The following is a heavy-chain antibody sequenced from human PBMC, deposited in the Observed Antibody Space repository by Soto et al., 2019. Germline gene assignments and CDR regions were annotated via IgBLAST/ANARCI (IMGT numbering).Heavy chain of an antibody. Sequence: LTLTCAVYGGSFSGYYWSWIRQPPGKGLEWIGEINHSGSTNYNPSLKSRVTISVDTSKNQFSLKLSSVTAADTAVYYCAKLLLWFGESRGRWFDPWGQGTLVTVSS. V-gene: IGHV4-34*01. CDR2: INHSGST. J-gene: IGHJ5*02. D-gene: IGHD3-10*01. CDR3: AKLLLWFGESRGRWFDP. CDR1: GGSFSGYY.